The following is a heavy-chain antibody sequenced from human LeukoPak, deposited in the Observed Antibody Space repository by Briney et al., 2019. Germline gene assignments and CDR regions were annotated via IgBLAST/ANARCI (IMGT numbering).Heavy chain of an antibody. CDR1: GFTFSSHS. V-gene: IGHV3-21*01. D-gene: IGHD6-13*01. Sequence: GESLKISCAASGFTFSSHSLMWVRQAPGKGLEWVSSISPDSGYIYYADSVKGRFTISRDNAENSLFLQMNSLGAEDTAVYYCAPFSAVTHYYFDYWGQGTLVTVSP. CDR3: APFSAVTHYYFDY. J-gene: IGHJ4*02. CDR2: ISPDSGYI.